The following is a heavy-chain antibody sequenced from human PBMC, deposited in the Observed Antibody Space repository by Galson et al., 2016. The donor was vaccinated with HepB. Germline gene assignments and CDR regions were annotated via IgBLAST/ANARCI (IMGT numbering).Heavy chain of an antibody. D-gene: IGHD3-9*01. CDR1: GFSFTSRS. Sequence: SLRLSCAASGFSFTSRSIHWVRQAPGKGLEWVALISHSRTNYADSVRGRFIVSADAAEPVLYLQMNDWRGDDTALYYFARDNYNRVTGYYGSGMDVWGQGARVSVSS. J-gene: IGHJ6*02. CDR3: ARDNYNRVTGYYGSGMDV. V-gene: IGHV3-30-3*01. CDR2: ISHSRTN.